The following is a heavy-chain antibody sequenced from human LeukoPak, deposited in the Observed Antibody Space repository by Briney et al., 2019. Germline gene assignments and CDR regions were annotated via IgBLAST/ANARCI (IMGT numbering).Heavy chain of an antibody. CDR2: IYYSGRT. J-gene: IGHJ3*02. CDR3: AGYLGHGAFDI. V-gene: IGHV4-59*08. Sequence: SETLSLTCTVSGGSISSYYWSWIRQPPGKGLEWIGYIYYSGRTNYNPSLKSRVTISVDTSKNQFSLKLSSVTAADTAVYYCAGYLGHGAFDIWGQGTMVTVSS. D-gene: IGHD1-26*01. CDR1: GGSISSYY.